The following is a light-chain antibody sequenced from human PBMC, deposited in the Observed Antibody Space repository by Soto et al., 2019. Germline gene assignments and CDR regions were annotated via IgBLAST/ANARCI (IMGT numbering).Light chain of an antibody. CDR1: QSVSSY. CDR2: DAS. Sequence: EIFLTQSPGILSLSPVEIATLSCRASQSVSSYLAWYQQKPGQAPRLLIYDASNRATGIPARFSGSGSGTDFTLTISSLEPEDFAVYYCQQRSNWPTFGQGTRLEIK. CDR3: QQRSNWPT. V-gene: IGKV3-11*01. J-gene: IGKJ5*01.